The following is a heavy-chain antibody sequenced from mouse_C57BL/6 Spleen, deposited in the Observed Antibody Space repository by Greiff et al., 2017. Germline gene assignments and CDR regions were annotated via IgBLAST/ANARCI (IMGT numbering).Heavy chain of an antibody. V-gene: IGHV5-4*01. Sequence: EVHLVESGGGLVKPGGSLKLSCAASGFTFSSYAMSWVRQTPEKRLEWVATISDGGSYTYYPDNVKGRFTISRDNAKNNLYLQMSHLKSEDTAMYYCAREGDCGSRSAMDYWGQGTSVTVSA. J-gene: IGHJ4*01. CDR3: AREGDCGSRSAMDY. CDR2: ISDGGSYT. D-gene: IGHD1-1*01. CDR1: GFTFSSYA.